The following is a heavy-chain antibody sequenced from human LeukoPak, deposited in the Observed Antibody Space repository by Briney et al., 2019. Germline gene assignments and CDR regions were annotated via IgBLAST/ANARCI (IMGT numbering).Heavy chain of an antibody. Sequence: GGSLRLSCAASGFTFSTYSMNWVRLAPGKGLEWVSYISSSSGTIYYADSVKGRFTISRDNAEKSLYLQMNSLRAEDTAVYYCVRVHSTSWGYWGQGTLVTVSS. D-gene: IGHD6-13*01. J-gene: IGHJ4*02. CDR1: GFTFSTYS. CDR3: VRVHSTSWGY. V-gene: IGHV3-48*01. CDR2: ISSSSGTI.